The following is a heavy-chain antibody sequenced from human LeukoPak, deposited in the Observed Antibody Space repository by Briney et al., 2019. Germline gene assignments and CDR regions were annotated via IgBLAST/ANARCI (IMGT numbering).Heavy chain of an antibody. J-gene: IGHJ3*02. V-gene: IGHV4-59*01. CDR1: GASISSYY. CDR2: IYYSGST. Sequence: SETLSLTCTVSGASISSYYWSWIRQPPGKGLEWIGYIYYSGSTNYNPSLKSRVTISVDTSKNQFSLKLTSVTAADTAVYYCARSVGAWDAFDIWGLGTMVAVSS. D-gene: IGHD2-15*01. CDR3: ARSVGAWDAFDI.